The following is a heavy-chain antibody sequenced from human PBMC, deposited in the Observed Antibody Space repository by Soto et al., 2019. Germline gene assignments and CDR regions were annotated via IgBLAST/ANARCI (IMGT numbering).Heavy chain of an antibody. V-gene: IGHV4-59*01. CDR1: GGSISSYY. J-gene: IGHJ5*02. CDR2: IYYSGST. CDR3: ARGGDVVLVTAPLDH. Sequence: SETLSLTCTVSGGSISSYYWSWIRQPPGKGLEWIGYIYYSGSTNYNPSLKSRVTISVDTSKNQFSLKLSSVTAADTAVYYCARGGDVVLVTAPLDHCGQGTLVTVSS. D-gene: IGHD2-21*02.